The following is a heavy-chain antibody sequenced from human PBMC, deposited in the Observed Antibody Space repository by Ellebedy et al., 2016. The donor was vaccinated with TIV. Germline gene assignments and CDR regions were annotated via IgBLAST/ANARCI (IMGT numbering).Heavy chain of an antibody. CDR3: ARALDMVATKTFYYYSGMDV. D-gene: IGHD5-12*01. CDR1: EFTFSSYS. V-gene: IGHV3-21*01. Sequence: GGSLRLSCAASEFTFSSYSMNWVRQAPGKGLEWVSCISSGSSYIYYADSVKGRFTISRDNAKNSLYLQMNSLRAEDTAVYYCARALDMVATKTFYYYSGMDVWGQGTTVTVSS. J-gene: IGHJ6*02. CDR2: ISSGSSYI.